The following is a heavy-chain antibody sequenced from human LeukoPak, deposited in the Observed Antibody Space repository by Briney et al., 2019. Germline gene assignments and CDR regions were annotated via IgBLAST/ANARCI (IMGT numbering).Heavy chain of an antibody. V-gene: IGHV3-48*03. CDR2: ISSSGTTI. CDR3: ARGRPEVFGSGTYLND. J-gene: IGHJ4*02. CDR1: GFSVSTYE. Sequence: GGSLRLSCAASGFSVSTYEMNWVRQAPGKGLECVSYISSSGTTISYADSVEGRFTISRDNAKNSLYLEMNSLRVEDTAVYYCARGRPEVFGSGTYLNDWGQGTLVTVSS. D-gene: IGHD3-10*01.